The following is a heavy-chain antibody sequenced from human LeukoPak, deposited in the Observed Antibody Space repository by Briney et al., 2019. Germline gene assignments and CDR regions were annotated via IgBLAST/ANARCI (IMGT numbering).Heavy chain of an antibody. CDR2: ISWNSGSI. D-gene: IGHD3-10*01. J-gene: IGHJ6*03. CDR3: AKGGSLIINYYMDV. Sequence: GGSLRLSCAASGFTFSSYAMSWVRQAPGKGLEWVSGISWNSGSIGYADSVKGRFTISRDNAKNSLYLQMNSLRAEDTALYYCAKGGSLIINYYMDVWGKGTTVTISS. V-gene: IGHV3-9*01. CDR1: GFTFSSYA.